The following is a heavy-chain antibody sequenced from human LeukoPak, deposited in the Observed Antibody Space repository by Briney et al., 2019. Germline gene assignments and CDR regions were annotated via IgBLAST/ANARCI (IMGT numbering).Heavy chain of an antibody. Sequence: SETLSLTCTVSGGSISSYYWSWIRQPPGKGLEWIGYIYYSGSTNYNPSLKSRVTISVDTSKNQFSLKLSSVTAADTAVYYCARGDLAAADAWFDPWGQGTLATVSS. D-gene: IGHD6-13*01. V-gene: IGHV4-59*01. J-gene: IGHJ5*02. CDR2: IYYSGST. CDR3: ARGDLAAADAWFDP. CDR1: GGSISSYY.